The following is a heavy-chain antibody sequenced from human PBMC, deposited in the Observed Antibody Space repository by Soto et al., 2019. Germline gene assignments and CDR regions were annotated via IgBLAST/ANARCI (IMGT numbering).Heavy chain of an antibody. CDR2: IYHSGST. V-gene: IGHV4-4*02. J-gene: IGHJ4*02. CDR1: GGSISSSNW. CDR3: ARDRSGLHYYFDY. D-gene: IGHD2-21*02. Sequence: SSETLSLTCAVSGGSISSSNWWSWVRQPPGKGLEWIGEIYHSGSTNYNPSLKSRVTISVDKSKNQFSLKLSSVTAADTAVYYCARDRSGLHYYFDYWGQGTLVTVSS.